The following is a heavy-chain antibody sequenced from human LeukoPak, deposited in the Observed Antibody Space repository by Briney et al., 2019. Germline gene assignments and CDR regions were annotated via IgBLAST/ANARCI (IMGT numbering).Heavy chain of an antibody. CDR1: GGSISSYY. V-gene: IGHV4-59*08. D-gene: IGHD6-13*01. Sequence: SETLSLTCTVSGGSISSYYWSWIRQPPGKGLEWIGYIYYSGSTNYTPSLKSRVTISVDTSKNQFSLKLSSVTAADTAVYYCARGAAGTYWGQGTLVTVSS. CDR3: ARGAAGTY. J-gene: IGHJ4*02. CDR2: IYYSGST.